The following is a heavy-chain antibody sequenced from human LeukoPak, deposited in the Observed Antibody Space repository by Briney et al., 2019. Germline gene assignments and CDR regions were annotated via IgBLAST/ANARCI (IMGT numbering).Heavy chain of an antibody. J-gene: IGHJ4*02. V-gene: IGHV3-23*01. CDR3: AKVQYDFWSGQTDY. CDR1: GFTFSGSH. D-gene: IGHD3-3*01. Sequence: GGSLRLSCAAPGFTFSGSHMSWGRPAPGEGPEWGSAISGSGGSTYYADSVKGRFTISRDNSKNTLYLQMNSLRAEDTAVYYCAKVQYDFWSGQTDYWGQGTLVTVSS. CDR2: ISGSGGST.